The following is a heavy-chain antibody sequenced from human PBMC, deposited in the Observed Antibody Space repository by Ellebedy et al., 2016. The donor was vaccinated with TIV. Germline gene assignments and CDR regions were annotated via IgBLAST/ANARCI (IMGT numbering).Heavy chain of an antibody. CDR1: GGSVSSGSYY. J-gene: IGHJ4*02. CDR2: IYYTGST. D-gene: IGHD3-22*01. CDR3: ARAPASGYYDSSGTRGYYFDY. Sequence: SETLSLTCTVSGGSVSSGSYYWSWIRQPPGKGLEWIGYIYYTGSTNYNPSLKSRVTISVDTSKNQFSLKLSSVTAADTAVYYCARAPASGYYDSSGTRGYYFDYWGQGTLVTASS. V-gene: IGHV4-61*01.